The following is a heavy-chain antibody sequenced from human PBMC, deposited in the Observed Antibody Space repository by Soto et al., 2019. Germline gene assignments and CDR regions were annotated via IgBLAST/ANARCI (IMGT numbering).Heavy chain of an antibody. CDR2: TSAYNGNT. V-gene: IGHV1-18*01. D-gene: IGHD6-19*01. J-gene: IGHJ6*02. Sequence: QVQLVQSGAEVKKPGASVKVSCKASGYTFTSYGISWVRQAPGQGLEWMGWTSAYNGNTNYAQKPQGRVTMTTDTSTSTDYMELRSLRADDTAVYDCAGRQWLVGGYYYGMDVWGQGTTVTVSS. CDR1: GYTFTSYG. CDR3: AGRQWLVGGYYYGMDV.